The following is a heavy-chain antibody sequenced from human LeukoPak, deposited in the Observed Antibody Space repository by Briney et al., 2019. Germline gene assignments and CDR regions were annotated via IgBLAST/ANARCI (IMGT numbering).Heavy chain of an antibody. CDR3: ARVLPGYSAGWSGYFDY. D-gene: IGHD6-19*01. Sequence: SETLSLTCEVSGYSINKGYYWAWIRQPPGKGLEWIGNVYHTGSTYYNPSLQSRPTISVDTSKNHFSLELTSVTAADTAVYYCARVLPGYSAGWSGYFDYWGQGTLVTVSS. J-gene: IGHJ4*02. V-gene: IGHV4-38-2*01. CDR2: VYHTGST. CDR1: GYSINKGYY.